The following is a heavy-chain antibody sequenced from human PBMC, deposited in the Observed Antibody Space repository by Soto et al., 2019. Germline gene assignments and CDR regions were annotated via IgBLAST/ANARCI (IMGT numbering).Heavy chain of an antibody. D-gene: IGHD6-13*01. CDR1: GYSFTSYW. V-gene: IGHV5-51*01. CDR3: ARRMRVAAAGRVSFDY. J-gene: IGHJ4*02. Sequence: GESLKISCKGSGYSFTSYWIGWVRQMPGKGLEWMGIIYPGDSDTRYSPSFQGQVTISADKSISTAYLQWSSLKASDTAMYYCARRMRVAAAGRVSFDYWGQGTLVTVSS. CDR2: IYPGDSDT.